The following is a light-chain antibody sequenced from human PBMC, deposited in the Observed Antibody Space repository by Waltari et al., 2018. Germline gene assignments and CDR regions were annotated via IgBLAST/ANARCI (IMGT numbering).Light chain of an antibody. CDR2: DVS. Sequence: QSALTQPASVSGSPGQSITISCTGTSSDVGGYSFVSWYQQHPGKAPKLMIYDVSKRPSGSSNRFSGSKSGNTASLTISGLQTEDEADYFCSTYTTSSALLFGGGTRLTVL. J-gene: IGLJ3*02. CDR1: SSDVGGYSF. V-gene: IGLV2-14*03. CDR3: STYTTSSALL.